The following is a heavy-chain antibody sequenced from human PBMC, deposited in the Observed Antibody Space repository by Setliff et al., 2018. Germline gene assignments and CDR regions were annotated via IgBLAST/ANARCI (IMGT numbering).Heavy chain of an antibody. Sequence: GGSLRLSCAASGFTFSTYRMHWVRQAPGKGLEWVAVIWDDGVKKYHADSVKGRSTISRDNSQNTMYLQMNSLRAEDTAVYYCIRDTRGRDAFDIWGQGTMVTVSS. D-gene: IGHD2-2*01. V-gene: IGHV3-33*08. CDR1: GFTFSTYR. CDR3: IRDTRGRDAFDI. J-gene: IGHJ3*02. CDR2: IWDDGVKK.